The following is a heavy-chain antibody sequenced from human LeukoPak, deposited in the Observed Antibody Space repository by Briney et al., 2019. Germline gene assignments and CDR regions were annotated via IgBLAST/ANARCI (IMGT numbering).Heavy chain of an antibody. Sequence: GGSLRLSCAASGFTFSSYAMHWVRQAPGKGLEWVAVISYDGSNKYYADSVKGRFTISRDNSKNTLYLQMNSLRAEDTAVYYCARPTRGFLDYWGQGTLVTVSS. D-gene: IGHD5-12*01. CDR3: ARPTRGFLDY. V-gene: IGHV3-30*01. CDR2: ISYDGSNK. J-gene: IGHJ4*02. CDR1: GFTFSSYA.